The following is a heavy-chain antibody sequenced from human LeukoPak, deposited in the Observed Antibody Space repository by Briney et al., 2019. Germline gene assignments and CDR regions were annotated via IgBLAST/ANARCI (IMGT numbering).Heavy chain of an antibody. Sequence: ASVKVSCKASGGTFSSYAISWVRQAPGQGLEWMGRIIPIFGTANYAQKFQGRVTITTDESTSTAYMELSGLRSEDTAVYYCARDWTDSSGYLYAFDIWGQGTMVTVSS. V-gene: IGHV1-69*05. D-gene: IGHD3-22*01. CDR2: IIPIFGTA. J-gene: IGHJ3*02. CDR1: GGTFSSYA. CDR3: ARDWTDSSGYLYAFDI.